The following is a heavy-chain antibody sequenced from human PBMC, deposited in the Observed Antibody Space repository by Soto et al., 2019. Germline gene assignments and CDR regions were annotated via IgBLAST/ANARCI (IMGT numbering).Heavy chain of an antibody. CDR1: GYSFTSYW. V-gene: IGHV5-10-1*01. J-gene: IGHJ4*02. Sequence: EVQLVQSGAEVKKPGESLRISCKGSGYSFTSYWICWVRQMPGKGLEWMGRIDPSDSYTNYSPSFQGHVTISADKSISTAYLQCSSLXXXXXXXXXXXXXXXXAAYSDANSWGQGTLVTVXX. CDR3: XXXXXXAAYSDANS. D-gene: IGHD6-13*01. CDR2: IDPSDSYT.